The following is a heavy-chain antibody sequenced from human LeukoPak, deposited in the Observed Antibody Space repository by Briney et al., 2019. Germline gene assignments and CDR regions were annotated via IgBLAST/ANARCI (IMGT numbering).Heavy chain of an antibody. D-gene: IGHD6-13*01. Sequence: SETLSLTCTVSGYSISSSYYWSWIRQPAGKGLEWIGRIYTTGSTNYNPSLKSRVTMSVDTSKNQFSLTLSSVTAADTAVYYCARTHSSRYNWFDPWGQGTLVTVSS. J-gene: IGHJ5*02. CDR1: GYSISSSYY. CDR3: ARTHSSRYNWFDP. V-gene: IGHV4-4*07. CDR2: IYTTGST.